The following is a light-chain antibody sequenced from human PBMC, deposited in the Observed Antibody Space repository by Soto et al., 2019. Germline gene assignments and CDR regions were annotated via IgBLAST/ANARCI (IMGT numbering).Light chain of an antibody. CDR1: QSVSSN. V-gene: IGKV3D-15*01. Sequence: EIVRTQSPATMSVSPGERATLSCRASQSVSSNLAWYQQKPGQAPRPLIYGASIRATGIPARFSGSGSGTEFTLTISSLQSEDFAVYYCQQYNNWPPITFGQGTRLEIK. J-gene: IGKJ5*01. CDR2: GAS. CDR3: QQYNNWPPIT.